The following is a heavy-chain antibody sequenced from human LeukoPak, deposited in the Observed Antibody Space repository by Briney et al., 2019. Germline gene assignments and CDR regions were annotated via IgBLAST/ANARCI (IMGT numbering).Heavy chain of an antibody. CDR1: GFTFNMYW. CDR3: VRESFAARWD. CDR2: IKQDGSQK. Sequence: GGSLRLSCAVSGFTFNMYWMSWVRPAPGKGLEWVANIKQDGSQKYYMDSVKGRFTISRDNANNLLYLQMNSLRAEDTAVYYCVRESFAARWDWGQGTLVTVSS. V-gene: IGHV3-7*01. J-gene: IGHJ4*02. D-gene: IGHD6-6*01.